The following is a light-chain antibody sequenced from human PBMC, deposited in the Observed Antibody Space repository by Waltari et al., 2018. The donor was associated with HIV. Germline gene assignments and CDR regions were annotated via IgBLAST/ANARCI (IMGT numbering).Light chain of an antibody. J-gene: IGLJ2*01. Sequence: QSALTQPPSVSGSPGPSVTLSCTGTISDVGSYNRVSWYQQPPGTAPKLMIYEVSNRPSGVPDRFSGSKSGNTASLTISGLQAEDEADYYCSLYTSSSLVFGGGTKLTVL. CDR1: ISDVGSYNR. CDR3: SLYTSSSLV. V-gene: IGLV2-18*01. CDR2: EVS.